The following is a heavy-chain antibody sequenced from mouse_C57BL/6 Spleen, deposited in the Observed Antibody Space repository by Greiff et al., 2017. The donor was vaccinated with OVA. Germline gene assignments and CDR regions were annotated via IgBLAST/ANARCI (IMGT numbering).Heavy chain of an antibody. CDR1: GYSITSGYY. CDR3: ARDEGLWFAY. V-gene: IGHV3-6*01. Sequence: EVQRVESGPGLVKPSQSLSLTCSVTGYSITSGYYWNWIRQFPGNKLEWMGYISYDGSNNYNPSLKNRISITRDTSKNQFFLKLNSVTTEDTATYYCARDEGLWFAYWGQGTLVTVSA. J-gene: IGHJ3*01. CDR2: ISYDGSN. D-gene: IGHD3-3*01.